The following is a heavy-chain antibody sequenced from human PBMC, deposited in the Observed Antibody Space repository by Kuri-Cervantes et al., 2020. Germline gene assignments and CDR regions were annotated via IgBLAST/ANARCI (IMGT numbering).Heavy chain of an antibody. Sequence: GGSLRLPCGASGFTFSSYGMHWVRQAPGKGLEWVAVIWYDGSNKYYADSVKGRFTISRDDSKNTLYLKMNSLRAEDTAVYYCARDAVSNNPSPRSGPNDYWGQGTLVTVSS. CDR3: ARDAVSNNPSPRSGPNDY. J-gene: IGHJ4*02. CDR2: IWYDGSNK. CDR1: GFTFSSYG. D-gene: IGHD6-25*01. V-gene: IGHV3-33*01.